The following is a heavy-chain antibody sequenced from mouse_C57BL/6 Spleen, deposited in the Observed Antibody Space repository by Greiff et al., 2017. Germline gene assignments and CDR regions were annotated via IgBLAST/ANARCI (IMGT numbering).Heavy chain of an antibody. CDR1: GYTFASYW. Sequence: QLELQQPESKLGNPGASVKSSFKASGYTFASYWLHWVKPRPGQGLYWIGMIHPNSGSASQNEKFKSKATVTVDKSSSTAYMQPSSVTSEDSAVYHCERARYSLYTLEYWGQGTSV. CDR3: ERARYSLYTLEY. J-gene: IGHJ4*01. V-gene: IGHV1-64*01. CDR2: IHPNSGSA.